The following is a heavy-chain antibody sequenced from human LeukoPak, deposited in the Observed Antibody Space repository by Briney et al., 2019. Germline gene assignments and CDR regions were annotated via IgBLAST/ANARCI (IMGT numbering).Heavy chain of an antibody. D-gene: IGHD2-15*01. Sequence: ASVKVSCKASGYTFTSYGINWVRQAPGQGLEWMGWISAYNGDANYAQKLQGRVTMTTDTSTSTAYMELRSLRSDDTAVYYCARGDGYCSGGSCMIFDYWGQGTLVTVSS. V-gene: IGHV1-18*01. CDR2: ISAYNGDA. CDR3: ARGDGYCSGGSCMIFDY. CDR1: GYTFTSYG. J-gene: IGHJ4*02.